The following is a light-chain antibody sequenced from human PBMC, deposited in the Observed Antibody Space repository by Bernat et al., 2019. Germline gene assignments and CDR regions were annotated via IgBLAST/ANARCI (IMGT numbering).Light chain of an antibody. CDR1: QTISRY. Sequence: DIQMTQSPSSLSASVGDRVTITCRATQTISRYLNWYQQKPGKAPKLLIYAASSLQSGVPSRFSGSGSGTDFTLTISSLQPGDFGTYYCQQSYSTPLTFGGWTKVEIK. CDR3: QQSYSTPLT. J-gene: IGKJ4*01. CDR2: AAS. V-gene: IGKV1-39*01.